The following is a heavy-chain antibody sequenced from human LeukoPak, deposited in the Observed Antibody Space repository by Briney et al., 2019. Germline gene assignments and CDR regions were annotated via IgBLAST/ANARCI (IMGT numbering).Heavy chain of an antibody. V-gene: IGHV1-69*02. CDR1: GGTFNYYN. Sequence: RRASVNVSCKSSGGTFNYYNIDGVRQAPGQGLDWMGRIFPIDGLTNYAQKLQGRVTITADKFTSTVYMELTSLRSEDTDMYFCARGAPDISGSAATFQLDYWGQGTLVTVSS. CDR2: IFPIDGLT. J-gene: IGHJ4*02. D-gene: IGHD1-26*01. CDR3: ARGAPDISGSAATFQLDY.